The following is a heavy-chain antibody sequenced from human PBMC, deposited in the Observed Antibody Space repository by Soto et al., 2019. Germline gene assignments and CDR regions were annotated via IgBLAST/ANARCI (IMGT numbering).Heavy chain of an antibody. V-gene: IGHV4-34*01. Sequence: SETLSLTCDVYGGSFSGYYWSWIRQPPGKGLEWIGEIYHSGSTSYNPSLKSRITISIDTSKNQFSLKLTSVTAADTAVYYCARDGDYFGSGSPPLLSKWGQGTLVTVSS. CDR2: IYHSGST. J-gene: IGHJ4*02. D-gene: IGHD3-10*01. CDR3: ARDGDYFGSGSPPLLSK. CDR1: GGSFSGYY.